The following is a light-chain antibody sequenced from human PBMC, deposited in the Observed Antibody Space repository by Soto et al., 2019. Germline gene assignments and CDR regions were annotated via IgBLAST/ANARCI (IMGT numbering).Light chain of an antibody. CDR2: AAS. J-gene: IGKJ4*01. Sequence: DIQMTQSPSSVSASVGDRVTITCRASQGISSWVAWYQQKPGKAPKLLIYAASSLQSVVPSRFSGSGSGTDFTLTISSLQPEDFATYYCQQANSLPPTFGGGTKVEIK. CDR3: QQANSLPPT. V-gene: IGKV1-12*01. CDR1: QGISSW.